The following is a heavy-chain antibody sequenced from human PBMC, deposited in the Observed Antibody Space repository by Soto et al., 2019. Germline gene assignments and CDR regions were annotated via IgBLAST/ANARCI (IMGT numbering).Heavy chain of an antibody. CDR2: IKSKTDGGTT. V-gene: IGHV3-15*07. CDR3: ARGRVTTPDY. CDR1: GFTFSNAW. D-gene: IGHD1-1*01. J-gene: IGHJ4*02. Sequence: GGSLRLSCAASGFTFSNAWIKWVRQAPGKGLEWVGRIKSKTDGGTTDYAEPVKGRFAISRDDSNNMVYLQMNSLKIEDTAVYYCARGRVTTPDYWGQGTLVTVS.